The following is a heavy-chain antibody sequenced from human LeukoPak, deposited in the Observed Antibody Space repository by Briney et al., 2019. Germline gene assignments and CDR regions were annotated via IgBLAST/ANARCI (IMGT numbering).Heavy chain of an antibody. CDR1: GYSFTSYW. V-gene: IGHV5-51*01. J-gene: IGHJ3*02. D-gene: IGHD6-19*01. Sequence: GESLKISCKGSGYSFTSYWIGWVRQMPGKGLEWMGIIYPGDSDTRYSPSFQGQVTISADKSISTAYLQWSSLKASDTATYYCARHLYIGYSSGWTHAFDIWGQGTMVTVSS. CDR2: IYPGDSDT. CDR3: ARHLYIGYSSGWTHAFDI.